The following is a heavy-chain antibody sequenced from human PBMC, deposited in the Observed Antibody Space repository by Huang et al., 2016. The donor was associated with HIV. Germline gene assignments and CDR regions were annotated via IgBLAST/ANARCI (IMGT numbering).Heavy chain of an antibody. CDR2: FFYDGNT. D-gene: IGHD3-10*01. J-gene: IGHJ4*02. CDR3: AAMVRGVISYFDY. CDR1: DGSISSSSYY. Sequence: QLQLQASGPGLVKPSETLSLTCTVSDGSISSSSYYWGWIRQPPGKGLEWIATFFYDGNTYYNPSLKSRVTISVDTSKNQFSLNLSSVTAADTAVYYCAAMVRGVISYFDYWGQGTLVTVSS. V-gene: IGHV4-39*01.